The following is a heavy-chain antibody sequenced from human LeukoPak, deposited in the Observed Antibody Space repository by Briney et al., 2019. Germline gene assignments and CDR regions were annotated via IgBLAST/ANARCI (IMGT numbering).Heavy chain of an antibody. CDR3: ARPLVRATDAFDI. J-gene: IGHJ3*02. CDR2: IYPGDSGT. Sequence: GESLKISCKGSGYSFTSYWIGWVRQMPGKGLEWMGIIYPGDSGTRYSPSFQGQVTISADKSISTAYLQWSSLKASDTAMYYCARPLVRATDAFDIWGQGTMVTVSS. D-gene: IGHD3-10*01. CDR1: GYSFTSYW. V-gene: IGHV5-51*01.